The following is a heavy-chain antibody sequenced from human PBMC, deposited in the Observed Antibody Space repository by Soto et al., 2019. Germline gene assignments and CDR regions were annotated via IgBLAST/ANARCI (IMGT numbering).Heavy chain of an antibody. V-gene: IGHV3-9*02. CDR1: GFTSDDYA. CDR2: ISWTSGNI. J-gene: IGHJ5*01. D-gene: IGHD6-19*01. Sequence: EVQLVESEGGLVQPGRSLRLSCVASGFTSDDYAMYWVRQAPGKGLEWVSGISWTSGNIHYADAVRGRFTISRDNAKNSLHLQMTSLRVEDTALYYCAKDAVARSYDNWIDSWGQGTLVIVSS. CDR3: AKDAVARSYDNWIDS.